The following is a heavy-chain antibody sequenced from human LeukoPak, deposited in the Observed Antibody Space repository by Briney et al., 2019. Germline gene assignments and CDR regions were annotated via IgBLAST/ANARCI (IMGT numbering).Heavy chain of an antibody. Sequence: GGSLRLSCEASGFTFSSYEMNWVRQAPGKGLEWVSAISGSGGSTYYADSVKGRFTISRDNSKNTLYLQMNSLRAEDTAVYYCAKESTVTPGNVNWFDTWGQGTLVTVSS. CDR3: AKESTVTPGNVNWFDT. J-gene: IGHJ5*02. CDR1: GFTFSSYE. V-gene: IGHV3-23*01. CDR2: ISGSGGST. D-gene: IGHD4-17*01.